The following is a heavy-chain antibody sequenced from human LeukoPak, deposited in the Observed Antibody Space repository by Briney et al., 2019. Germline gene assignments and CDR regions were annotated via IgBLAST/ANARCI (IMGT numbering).Heavy chain of an antibody. CDR3: ARDRGIYNWFDP. CDR2: IYSCGST. J-gene: IGHJ5*02. CDR1: GFTASSNY. Sequence: GGSLRLSCAASGFTASSNYMSWVRQAPGKGLEWVSVIYSCGSTYYADSVKGRFTISRDNSKNTLYLQMNSLRAEDTAVYYCARDRGIYNWFDPWGQGTLVTVSS. V-gene: IGHV3-53*01. D-gene: IGHD1-26*01.